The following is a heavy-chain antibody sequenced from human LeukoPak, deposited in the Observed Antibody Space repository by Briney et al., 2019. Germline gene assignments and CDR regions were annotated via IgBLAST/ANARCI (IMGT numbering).Heavy chain of an antibody. CDR2: IIPILGIA. Sequence: SVKVSCKASGGTFSSYAISWVRQAPGQGLEWMGRIIPILGIANYAQKFQGRVTITADKSTSTAYMELSSPRSEDTAVYYCARDQSGYSYGYGYFDYWGQGTLVTVSS. J-gene: IGHJ4*02. CDR1: GGTFSSYA. V-gene: IGHV1-69*04. CDR3: ARDQSGYSYGYGYFDY. D-gene: IGHD5-18*01.